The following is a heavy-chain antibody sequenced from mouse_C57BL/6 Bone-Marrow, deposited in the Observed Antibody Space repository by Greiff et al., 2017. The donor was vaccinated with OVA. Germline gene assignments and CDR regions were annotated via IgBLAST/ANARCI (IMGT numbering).Heavy chain of an antibody. CDR2: ISNGGGST. V-gene: IGHV5-12*01. D-gene: IGHD2-3*01. CDR3: ARHDGYSFAY. CDR1: GFTFSDYY. Sequence: EVHLVESGGGLVQPGGSLKLSCAASGFTFSDYYMYWVRQTPEKRLEWVAYISNGGGSTYYPDTVKGRFTISRDNAKNTLYLQMSRLKSEDTAMYYCARHDGYSFAYWGQGTLVTVSA. J-gene: IGHJ3*01.